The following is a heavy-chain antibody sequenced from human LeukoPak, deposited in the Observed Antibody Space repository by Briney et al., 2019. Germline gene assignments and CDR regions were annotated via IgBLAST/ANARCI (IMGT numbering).Heavy chain of an antibody. Sequence: SETLSLTCAVYGGSFSGYYWGWIRQPPGKGLEWIGEINHSGSTNYNPSLKSRVTISVDTSKNQFSLKLSSVTAADTAVYYCARGLRWLHRPFDYWGQGTLVTVSS. D-gene: IGHD5-24*01. CDR2: INHSGST. CDR3: ARGLRWLHRPFDY. CDR1: GGSFSGYY. V-gene: IGHV4-34*01. J-gene: IGHJ4*02.